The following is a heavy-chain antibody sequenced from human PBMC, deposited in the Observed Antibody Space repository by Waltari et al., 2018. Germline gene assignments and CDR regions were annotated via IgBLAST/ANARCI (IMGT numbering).Heavy chain of an antibody. CDR3: ARLSTKYFDSLGWGFFDQ. D-gene: IGHD3-22*01. V-gene: IGHV4-59*08. CDR2: LRNTGGT. Sequence: HVQLQESGPGLVKPSETLSLTCTVSGDFLSDAHWPWIRQAPGKGLEWIAYLRNTGGTKCTPSLESRVTVSAVTSKKQFSLRLTSVTAADTAVYYCARLSTKYFDSLGWGFFDQWGQGILVTVSS. J-gene: IGHJ4*02. CDR1: GDFLSDAH.